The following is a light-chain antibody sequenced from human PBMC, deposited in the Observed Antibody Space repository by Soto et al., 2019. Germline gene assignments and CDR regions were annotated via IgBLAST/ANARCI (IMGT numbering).Light chain of an antibody. CDR3: AAWDDSLNGPV. CDR1: SSNIESNT. CDR2: GYI. Sequence: QLVLTQPPSASGTPGQRVTISCSGSSSNIESNTVNWYQQLPGMAPRLLIYGYIQRPSGVPERFSGSKSGTSASLAISGLQSEDEADYYCAAWDDSLNGPVFGGGTQLTVL. J-gene: IGLJ3*02. V-gene: IGLV1-44*01.